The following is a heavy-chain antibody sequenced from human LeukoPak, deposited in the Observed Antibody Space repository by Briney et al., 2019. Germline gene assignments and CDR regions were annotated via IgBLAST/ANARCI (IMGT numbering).Heavy chain of an antibody. Sequence: SETLSLTCTVSGGSISSSTYYWGWIRQPPGKGLEWFGSISHRGNTYYNPSLRSRVTISVDTSKNQLSLKLNSVTAADTAVYYCARGASPKDAVFFDYWGQGALITVSS. D-gene: IGHD3-16*01. CDR1: GGSISSSTYY. J-gene: IGHJ4*02. CDR2: ISHRGNT. V-gene: IGHV4-39*01. CDR3: ARGASPKDAVFFDY.